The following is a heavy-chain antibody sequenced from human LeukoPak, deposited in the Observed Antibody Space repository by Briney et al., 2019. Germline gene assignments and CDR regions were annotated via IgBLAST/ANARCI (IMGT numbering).Heavy chain of an antibody. D-gene: IGHD3-22*01. CDR2: IIPILGIA. V-gene: IGHV1-69*04. CDR1: GGTFSSYA. Sequence: ASVKVSCKASGGTFSSYAISWVRQAPGQGLEWMGRIIPILGIANYAQKFQGRVTITADKSTSTAYMELSSLRSEDTAVYYCARSTMIEKIIDYWGQGTLVTVSS. J-gene: IGHJ4*02. CDR3: ARSTMIEKIIDY.